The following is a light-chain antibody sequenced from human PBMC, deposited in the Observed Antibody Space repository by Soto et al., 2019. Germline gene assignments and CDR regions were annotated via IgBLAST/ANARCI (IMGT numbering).Light chain of an antibody. J-gene: IGLJ1*01. Sequence: QSVLTQPPSASGSPGQSITISCTGTSSDVGGYDFVSWYQQHPGKAPKLMICEVTKRPSGVPDRFSGSKSGNTASLTVSGLQPEDEADYYCSSYAASNKHVFGTGTRSPS. CDR2: EVT. CDR3: SSYAASNKHV. V-gene: IGLV2-8*01. CDR1: SSDVGGYDF.